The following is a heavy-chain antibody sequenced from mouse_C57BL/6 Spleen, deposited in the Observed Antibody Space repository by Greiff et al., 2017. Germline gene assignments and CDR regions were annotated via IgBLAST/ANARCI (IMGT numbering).Heavy chain of an antibody. CDR1: GYTFTDYY. CDR2: INPNKGGT. Sequence: EVQLQQSGPELVKPGASVKISCKASGYTFTDYYMNWVKQSHGKSLEWIGDINPNKGGTSYNQKFKGKATLTVDKSSSTAYMELRSLTSEDSAVYYCARPFITTVPSFDYWGQGTTLTVSS. J-gene: IGHJ2*01. D-gene: IGHD1-1*01. CDR3: ARPFITTVPSFDY. V-gene: IGHV1-26*01.